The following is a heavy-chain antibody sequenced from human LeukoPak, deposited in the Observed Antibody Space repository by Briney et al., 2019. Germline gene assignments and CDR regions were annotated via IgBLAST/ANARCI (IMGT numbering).Heavy chain of an antibody. CDR3: ARASWYYDFWSGYQTDPKFDP. V-gene: IGHV1-2*02. CDR2: INPNSGGT. J-gene: IGHJ5*02. CDR1: GYTFTGYY. Sequence: ASVKVSCKASGYTFTGYYMHWVRQAPGQGLEWMGWINPNSGGTNYAQKFQGRVTMTRDTSISTAYMELSRLRFDDTAVYYCARASWYYDFWSGYQTDPKFDPWGQGTLVTVSS. D-gene: IGHD3-3*01.